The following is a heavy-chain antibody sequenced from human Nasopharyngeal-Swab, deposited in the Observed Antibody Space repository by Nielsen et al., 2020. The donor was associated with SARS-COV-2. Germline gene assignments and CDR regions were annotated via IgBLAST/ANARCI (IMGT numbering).Heavy chain of an antibody. CDR3: ARDLGGAAAGTDY. CDR1: GFTFGYYG. Sequence: GESLKISCAASGFTFGYYGMHWVRQAPGKGLEWVAVISYDGSKKYYVDSVKGRLTISRDNSKNTLYLQMNSLRAEDTAVYYCARDLGGAAAGTDYWGQGTLVTVSS. D-gene: IGHD6-13*01. J-gene: IGHJ4*02. CDR2: ISYDGSKK. V-gene: IGHV3-30*03.